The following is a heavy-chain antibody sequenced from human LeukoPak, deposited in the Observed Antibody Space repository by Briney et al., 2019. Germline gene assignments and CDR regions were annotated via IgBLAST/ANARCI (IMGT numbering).Heavy chain of an antibody. CDR1: GFTFSSYS. V-gene: IGHV3-21*01. CDR3: ARVDSGRGYYYMDV. Sequence: GGSLRLSCAASGFTFSSYSMNWVRQAPGKGLEWVSSISSSSSYIYYADSVKGRFTISRDNAKNSLYLQMNSLRAEDTAVYYCARVDSGRGYYYMDVWGKGTTVTVSS. CDR2: ISSSSSYI. D-gene: IGHD6-19*01. J-gene: IGHJ6*03.